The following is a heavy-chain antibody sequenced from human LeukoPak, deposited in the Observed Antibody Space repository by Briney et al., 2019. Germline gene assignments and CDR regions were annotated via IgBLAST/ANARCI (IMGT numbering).Heavy chain of an antibody. D-gene: IGHD3-3*01. CDR2: FDPEDGET. Sequence: GASVTVSCKVSGYTLTELSMHWVRQAPGKGLGWMGGFDPEDGETIYARKFQGRVTMTEDTSTDTAYMELSSLRSEDTAVYYCATGQTRAVLVDTLHYWGQGTLVTVSS. CDR3: ATGQTRAVLVDTLHY. CDR1: GYTLTELS. V-gene: IGHV1-24*01. J-gene: IGHJ4*02.